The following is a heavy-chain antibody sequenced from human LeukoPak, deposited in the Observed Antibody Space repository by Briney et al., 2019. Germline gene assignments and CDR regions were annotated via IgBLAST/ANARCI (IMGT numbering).Heavy chain of an antibody. Sequence: SETLSLTCTVSGGSISSYYWSWVRQPPGKGLEWIGYIYYSGSTNYNPSLKSRVTISVDTSKNQFSLKLSSVTAADTAVYYCAREDSNYWFDPWGQGTMVTVPP. CDR2: IYYSGST. CDR1: GGSISSYY. D-gene: IGHD1-7*01. J-gene: IGHJ5*02. CDR3: AREDSNYWFDP. V-gene: IGHV4-59*01.